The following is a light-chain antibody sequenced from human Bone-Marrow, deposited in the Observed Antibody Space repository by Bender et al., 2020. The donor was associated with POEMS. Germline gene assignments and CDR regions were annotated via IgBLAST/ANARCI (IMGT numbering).Light chain of an antibody. V-gene: IGLV1-44*01. J-gene: IGLJ3*02. Sequence: QSVLTQPPSASGTPGQRVTISCSGGSSNIGAHAVNWYQHLPGTAPKLLIYSCHRRPSEIPGRISGSRSGTSASLAISGLQSEDEADYYCAVWDDSLNGWVFGGGTKLTVL. CDR1: SSNIGAHA. CDR2: SCH. CDR3: AVWDDSLNGWV.